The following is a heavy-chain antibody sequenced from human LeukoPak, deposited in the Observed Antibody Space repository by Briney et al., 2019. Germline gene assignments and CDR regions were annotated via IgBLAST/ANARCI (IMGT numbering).Heavy chain of an antibody. CDR3: PKDGSTWPFFNY. V-gene: IGHV4-4*07. Sequence: PSETLSLTCTVSGGSINSNYWSWIRQPAGKGLEWIGRIYSSGSTNYNPSLKGRVAMSVDTSKKQFSLKLHSVTAADTALYYCPKDGSTWPFFNYWGLGTLVTVSS. J-gene: IGHJ4*02. CDR2: IYSSGST. D-gene: IGHD6-13*01. CDR1: GGSINSNY.